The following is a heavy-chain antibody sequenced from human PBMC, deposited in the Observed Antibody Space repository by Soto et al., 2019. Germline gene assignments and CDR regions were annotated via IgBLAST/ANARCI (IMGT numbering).Heavy chain of an antibody. CDR1: AASISTTNYY. V-gene: IGHV4-39*02. D-gene: IGHD2-21*02. J-gene: IGHJ4*02. CDR2: IYYGGTT. Sequence: SETLSLTCTVSAASISTTNYYWSWVRQPPGKGLDWIGTIYYGGTTYYNPSLKSRVTICVDTSKNHFSLKVNSVTPADTAVYYCVTFVVPARWHTDFDFCDPVTLGTVSS. CDR3: VTFVVPARWHTDFDF.